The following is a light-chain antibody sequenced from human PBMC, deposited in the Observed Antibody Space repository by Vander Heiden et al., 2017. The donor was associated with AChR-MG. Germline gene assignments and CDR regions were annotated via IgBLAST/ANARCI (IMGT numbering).Light chain of an antibody. CDR3: QSYDPTNSVI. CDR1: SGSIASNY. V-gene: IGLV6-57*03. J-gene: IGLJ2*01. CDR2: EDN. Sequence: FMLTPPHSVSESPGQPATISSTRSSGSIASNYVQWYQQRPGSAPTTVIYEDNKRPSGVPDRFSGSIDTSSNSASLTISGLKTDDEADYYCQSYDPTNSVIFGGGTKLTVL.